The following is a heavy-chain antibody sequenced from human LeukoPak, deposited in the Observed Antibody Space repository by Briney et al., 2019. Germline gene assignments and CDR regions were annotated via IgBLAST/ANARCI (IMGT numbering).Heavy chain of an antibody. V-gene: IGHV4-28*01. CDR3: ARKENVYYYFDY. Sequence: PSDTLSLTYAVSGYSITSSSWWGWIRQPPGKGLEWIGYIYHSGTTYYNPSLQSRVTMSVDTSKNQFSLKLSSVTAVDTAVYYCARKENVYYYFDYWGQGTLVSVSS. CDR2: IYHSGTT. D-gene: IGHD3-10*01. J-gene: IGHJ4*02. CDR1: GYSITSSSW.